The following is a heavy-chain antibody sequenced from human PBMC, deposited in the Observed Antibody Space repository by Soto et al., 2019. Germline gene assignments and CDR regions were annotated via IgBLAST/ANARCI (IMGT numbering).Heavy chain of an antibody. J-gene: IGHJ5*02. CDR3: AKIWGGSGSYYKWPSSSGGGCVA. V-gene: IGHV3-23*01. D-gene: IGHD3-10*01. CDR2: ISGSGGST. Sequence: EVQLLESGGGLVQPGGSLRLSCAASGFTFSSYAMSWVRQAPGKGLEWVSAISGSGGSTYYADSVKGRFTISRDNSKNTLYLQMNSLRAEDTAVYYCAKIWGGSGSYYKWPSSSGGGCVAWGQGPLVTVSS. CDR1: GFTFSSYA.